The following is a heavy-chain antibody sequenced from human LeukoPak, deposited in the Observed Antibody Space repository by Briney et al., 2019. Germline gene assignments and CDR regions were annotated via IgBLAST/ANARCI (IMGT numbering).Heavy chain of an antibody. V-gene: IGHV4-38-2*02. Sequence: PSETLSLTCAVSGYSISSGYQWAWIRQLPGKTLEWIGSIYHSGSAHYNPSLKSRVTISVDRSNNQFSLRLSSVTAADTAVYYCARDPRWLTPDCTSTSCYENYFGPWGQGTLVTVSS. J-gene: IGHJ5*02. CDR2: IYHSGSA. D-gene: IGHD2-2*01. CDR1: GYSISSGYQ. CDR3: ARDPRWLTPDCTSTSCYENYFGP.